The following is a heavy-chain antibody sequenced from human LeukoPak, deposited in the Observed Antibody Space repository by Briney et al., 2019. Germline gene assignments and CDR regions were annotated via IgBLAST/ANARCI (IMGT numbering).Heavy chain of an antibody. J-gene: IGHJ5*02. D-gene: IGHD3-16*01. V-gene: IGHV3-30-3*01. Sequence: PGGSLRLSCAASGFTFSNYAMHWVRQAPGKGLEWVAVVSYDGSNIYYADSVKGRFTISRDNSKNTLYLQVNSLRAEDTAVYYCARVGITWGQGTLVTVSS. CDR3: ARVGIT. CDR2: VSYDGSNI. CDR1: GFTFSNYA.